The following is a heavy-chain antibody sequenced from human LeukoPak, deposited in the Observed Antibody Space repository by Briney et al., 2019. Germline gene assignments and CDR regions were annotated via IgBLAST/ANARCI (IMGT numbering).Heavy chain of an antibody. CDR1: GYSISSGYY. V-gene: IGHV4-38-2*02. Sequence: PSETLSLTXTVSGYSISSGYYWGWIRQPPGKGLEWIGTIFHTGTTHYNPSLKSRVTISVDTSKNQFSLKLSSVTAADTAVYYCARDYCRTTACPFDYWGQGALVTVSS. D-gene: IGHD1-7*01. CDR2: IFHTGTT. CDR3: ARDYCRTTACPFDY. J-gene: IGHJ4*02.